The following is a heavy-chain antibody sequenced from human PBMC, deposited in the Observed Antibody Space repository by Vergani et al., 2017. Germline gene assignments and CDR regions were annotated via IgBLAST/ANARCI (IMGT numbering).Heavy chain of an antibody. D-gene: IGHD1-26*01. CDR1: GFNFQIYW. V-gene: IGHV3-7*03. Sequence: EVQLLESGGDLVQPGGSLRLSCAASGFNFQIYWMGWVRQTAEKGLEWVANIKQDGSEDYYVDSVKGRFTITRDNAKNSLYLQMNSLRAEDTAVYYCARDLRGGSYPLGVFDIWGQGTMVTVSS. CDR2: IKQDGSED. J-gene: IGHJ3*02. CDR3: ARDLRGGSYPLGVFDI.